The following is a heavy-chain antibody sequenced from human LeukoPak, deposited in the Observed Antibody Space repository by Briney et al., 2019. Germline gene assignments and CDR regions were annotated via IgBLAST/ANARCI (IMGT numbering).Heavy chain of an antibody. CDR2: IYYSGST. Sequence: SETLSLTCTVSGDSISSYYWSWIRQPPGKGLEWIGYIYYSGSTNYNPSLKSRVTISVDTSKNQFSLKLSSVTAADTAVYYCARAIDIVVVPAATSRLAFDIWGQGTMVTVSS. CDR3: ARAIDIVVVPAATSRLAFDI. D-gene: IGHD2-2*01. J-gene: IGHJ3*02. CDR1: GDSISSYY. V-gene: IGHV4-59*08.